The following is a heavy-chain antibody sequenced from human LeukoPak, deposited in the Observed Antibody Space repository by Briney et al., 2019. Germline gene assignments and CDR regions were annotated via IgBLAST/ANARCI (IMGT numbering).Heavy chain of an antibody. Sequence: ASVKVSCKASGYTFTGYYMHWVRQAPGQGLEWMGWINPNSGGTNYAQKFQGRVTMTRDTSISTAYMELSRLRSDDTAVYYCARASSSAPTGYYLDYWGQGTLVTVSS. CDR3: ARASSSAPTGYYLDY. D-gene: IGHD6-6*01. CDR1: GYTFTGYY. V-gene: IGHV1-2*02. J-gene: IGHJ4*02. CDR2: INPNSGGT.